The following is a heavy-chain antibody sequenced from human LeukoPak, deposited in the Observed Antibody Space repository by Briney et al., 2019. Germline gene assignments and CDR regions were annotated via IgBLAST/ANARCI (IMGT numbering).Heavy chain of an antibody. D-gene: IGHD6-13*01. Sequence: GGSLRLSCAASGFTFSSYWMHWVRQAPGKGLVWFSRINSDGSSTSYADSVKGRFTISRDNAKNTLYLQMNSLRAEDTAVYYCARDFSSSWYFSWFDPWGQGTLVTVSS. J-gene: IGHJ5*02. CDR1: GFTFSSYW. CDR3: ARDFSSSWYFSWFDP. V-gene: IGHV3-74*01. CDR2: INSDGSST.